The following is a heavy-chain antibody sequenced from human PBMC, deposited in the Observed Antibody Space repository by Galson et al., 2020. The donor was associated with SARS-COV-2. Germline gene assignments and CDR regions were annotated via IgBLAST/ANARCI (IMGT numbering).Heavy chain of an antibody. Sequence: GESLKISCAASGFTFSSYGMHWVRQAPGKGLEWVAVISYDGSNKYYADSVKGRFTISRDNSKNTLYLQMNSLRAEDTAVYYCASEMKSEQGLLGVLHYYYGMDVWGQGTTVTVSS. CDR3: ASEMKSEQGLLGVLHYYYGMDV. CDR2: ISYDGSNK. J-gene: IGHJ6*02. V-gene: IGHV3-30*03. D-gene: IGHD6-19*01. CDR1: GFTFSSYG.